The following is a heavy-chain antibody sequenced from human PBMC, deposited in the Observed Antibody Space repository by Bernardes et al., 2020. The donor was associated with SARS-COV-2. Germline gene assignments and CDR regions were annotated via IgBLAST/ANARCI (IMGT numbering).Heavy chain of an antibody. D-gene: IGHD2-15*01. CDR1: GFSFADYA. Sequence: GGSLRLSCAASGFSFADYAMSWVRQAPGKGLEWVGFIESRVYSGITQYAASVKGRFTISRDDSKNIAYLEMSSLKIEDTAVYYCTRDRRAYCSGGSCRWVYGMDVWGQGTMVTVSS. V-gene: IGHV3-49*04. J-gene: IGHJ6*02. CDR2: IESRVYSGIT. CDR3: TRDRRAYCSGGSCRWVYGMDV.